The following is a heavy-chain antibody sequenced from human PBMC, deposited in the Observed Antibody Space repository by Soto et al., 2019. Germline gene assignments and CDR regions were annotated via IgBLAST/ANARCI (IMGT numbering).Heavy chain of an antibody. CDR2: ISSSGSTI. CDR3: ARDGVAAAFDY. D-gene: IGHD6-13*01. Sequence: EVQLVESGGGLVQPGGSLRLSCAASGFTFSSYEMNWVRQAPGKGLEWVSYISSSGSTIYYADSVKGRFTISRDNAQNSLYLQMNSLRAEDTAVYYCARDGVAAAFDYWGQGTLVTVSS. CDR1: GFTFSSYE. V-gene: IGHV3-48*03. J-gene: IGHJ4*02.